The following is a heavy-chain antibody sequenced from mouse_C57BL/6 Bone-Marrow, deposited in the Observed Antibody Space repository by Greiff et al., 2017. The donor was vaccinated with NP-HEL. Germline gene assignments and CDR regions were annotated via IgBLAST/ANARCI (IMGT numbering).Heavy chain of an antibody. Sequence: DVMLVESGGGLVQPGGSLKLSCAASGFTFSDYGMAWVRQAPRKGPEWVAFISNLAYSIYYADTVTGRFTISRDNAKNTLYLEMSSLTSEDTAMYYCARRYYGGFDYWGQGTTLTVSS. V-gene: IGHV5-15*04. J-gene: IGHJ2*01. CDR1: GFTFSDYG. D-gene: IGHD1-1*01. CDR3: ARRYYGGFDY. CDR2: ISNLAYSI.